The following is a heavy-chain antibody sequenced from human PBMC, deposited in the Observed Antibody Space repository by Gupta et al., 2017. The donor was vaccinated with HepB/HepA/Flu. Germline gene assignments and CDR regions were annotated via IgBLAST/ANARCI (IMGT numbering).Heavy chain of an antibody. J-gene: IGHJ4*02. CDR3: AKLHDILTGYRYFDY. V-gene: IGHV3-23*01. Sequence: EVQLLESGGGLVQPGGSLRLSCAASGFTFSSYAMSWVRQAPGKGLEWVSAISGSGGSTYYADSVKGRFTISRDNSKNTLCLQMNSLRAEDTAVYYCAKLHDILTGYRYFDYWGQGTLVTVSS. CDR2: ISGSGGST. CDR1: GFTFSSYA. D-gene: IGHD3-9*01.